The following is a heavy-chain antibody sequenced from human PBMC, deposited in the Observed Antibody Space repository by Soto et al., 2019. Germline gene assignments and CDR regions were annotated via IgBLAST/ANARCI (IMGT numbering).Heavy chain of an antibody. CDR3: ARDQLFGELTDDAFDI. D-gene: IGHD3-10*02. CDR2: IYTSGST. Sequence: QVQLQESGPGLVKPSETLSLTCTVSGGSISSYYWSWIRQPAGNGLEWIGRIYTSGSTNYNPSLKSRVTMSVDTSKNQFSLKLSSVTAADTAVYYCARDQLFGELTDDAFDIWCQGTMVTVSS. J-gene: IGHJ3*02. CDR1: GGSISSYY. V-gene: IGHV4-4*07.